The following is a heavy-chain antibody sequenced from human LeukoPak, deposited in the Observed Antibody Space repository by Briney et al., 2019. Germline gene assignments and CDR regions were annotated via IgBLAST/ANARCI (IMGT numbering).Heavy chain of an antibody. CDR2: MSYDGSNK. CDR1: GFTFSSYA. V-gene: IGHV3-30-3*01. J-gene: IGHJ6*02. CDR3: AREWRDCSSTSCYTQWGRFYYGMDV. D-gene: IGHD2-2*02. Sequence: PGGSLRLSCAASGFTFSSYAMHWVRQALGKGLEWVAVMSYDGSNKYYADSVKGRFTISRDNSKSTLYLQMNSLRAEDTAVYYCAREWRDCSSTSCYTQWGRFYYGMDVWGQGTTVTVSS.